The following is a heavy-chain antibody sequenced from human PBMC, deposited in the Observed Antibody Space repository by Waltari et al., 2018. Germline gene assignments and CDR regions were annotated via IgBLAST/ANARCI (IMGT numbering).Heavy chain of an antibody. D-gene: IGHD3-10*01. Sequence: QVHLVESGGGVVQPGKSLTPSCHVSGINVRPYAMHWVRQAPGKGLEWVAVISFDGNNIYFADSVKGRFTITRDNSKNTLYLQMNNLTPEDTGIYYCARDGHSYFYGSWSDYWGQGTLVTVSS. CDR3: ARDGHSYFYGSWSDY. J-gene: IGHJ4*02. V-gene: IGHV3-30*01. CDR1: GINVRPYA. CDR2: ISFDGNNI.